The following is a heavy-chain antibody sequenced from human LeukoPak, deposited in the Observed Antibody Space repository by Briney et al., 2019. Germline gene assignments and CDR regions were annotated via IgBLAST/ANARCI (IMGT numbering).Heavy chain of an antibody. CDR2: VYYSGDT. Sequence: SETLSLTCTVSGGSITRGSFYWGWIGQPPGKGLEWIASVYYSGDTYYNPSLESQVTISVDTSRNQFSLKLNSVTAADTAVYYCARVSCSGGACPFGSWFDPWGQGTLVTVSS. CDR3: ARVSCSGGACPFGSWFDP. J-gene: IGHJ5*02. V-gene: IGHV4-39*01. CDR1: GGSITRGSFY. D-gene: IGHD2-15*01.